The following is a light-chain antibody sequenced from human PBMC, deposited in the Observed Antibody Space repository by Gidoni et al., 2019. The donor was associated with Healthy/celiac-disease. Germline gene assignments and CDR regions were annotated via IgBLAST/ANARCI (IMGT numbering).Light chain of an antibody. J-gene: IGLJ2*01. V-gene: IGLV1-44*01. Sequence: QSVLTQPPSVSGTPGQRVTISCSGSSSNIGSNTVNWYQQLPGTAPKLLIYSNKQRPSGVPDLFSGSKSGTSASLAISGLQSEDEADYYCASWDDSLNVVFGGGTKLTVL. CDR2: SNK. CDR1: SSNIGSNT. CDR3: ASWDDSLNVV.